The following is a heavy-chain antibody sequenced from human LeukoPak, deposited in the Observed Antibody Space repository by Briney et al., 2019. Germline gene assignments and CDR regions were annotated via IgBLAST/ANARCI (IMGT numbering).Heavy chain of an antibody. CDR3: ARDRRPSGYSDY. CDR2: IIPILGIA. V-gene: IGHV1-69*04. CDR1: GGTFSSYA. J-gene: IGHJ4*02. D-gene: IGHD6-13*01. Sequence: GSSVKVSCKASGGTFSSYAISWVRQAPGQGLEWMGRIIPILGIANYAQKFQGRVTITADKSTSTAYMELSSLRSEDTAVYYCARDRRPSGYSDYWGQGTLVTVSS.